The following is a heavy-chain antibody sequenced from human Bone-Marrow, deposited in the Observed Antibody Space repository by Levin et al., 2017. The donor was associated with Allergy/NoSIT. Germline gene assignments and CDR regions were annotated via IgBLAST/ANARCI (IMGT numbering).Heavy chain of an antibody. CDR2: IYYTGDA. V-gene: IGHV4-59*01. J-gene: IGHJ4*02. D-gene: IGHD5-18*01. CDR1: GGSMRRYY. CDR3: ARARDSFGYLPLDY. Sequence: PSQTLSLTCTVSGGSMRRYYWSWIRQSPERGLEWIAYIYYTGDASYNPSLEGRVTISVDTPKNQFSLRLNSVTAADTALYYCARARDSFGYLPLDYWGQGTLVTVSS.